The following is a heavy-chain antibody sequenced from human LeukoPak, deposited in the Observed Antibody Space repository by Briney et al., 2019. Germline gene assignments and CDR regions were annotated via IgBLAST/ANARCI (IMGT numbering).Heavy chain of an antibody. CDR1: GFPVGSNY. V-gene: IGHV3-53*01. CDR3: AREGWEELGHYFDY. D-gene: IGHD1-26*01. Sequence: GGSLRLSCAASGFPVGSNYMTWVRQAPQKGLEWVSTIHSDGTTYYVDSVKGRFLISRDISQNTVYLEMNSLRAEDAAVYYCAREGWEELGHYFDYWGQGTVVTVSS. J-gene: IGHJ4*02. CDR2: IHSDGTT.